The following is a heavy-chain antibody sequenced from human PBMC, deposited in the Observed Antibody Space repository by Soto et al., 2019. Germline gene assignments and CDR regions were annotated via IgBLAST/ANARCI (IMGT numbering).Heavy chain of an antibody. CDR1: GGSINSGGYY. CDR3: ARACGYCSSTSPFDP. J-gene: IGHJ5*02. V-gene: IGHV4-31*03. Sequence: PSETLSLTCTVSGGSINSGGYYWSWIRQHPGKGLEWIGYIYYSGSTYYNPSLKSRVTISVDTSKNQFSLKLSSVTAADTAVYYCARACGYCSSTSPFDPGGQGTLVTVSS. CDR2: IYYSGST. D-gene: IGHD2-2*03.